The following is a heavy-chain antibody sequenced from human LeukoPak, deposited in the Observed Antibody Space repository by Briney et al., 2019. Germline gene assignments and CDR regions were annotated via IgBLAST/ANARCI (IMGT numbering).Heavy chain of an antibody. Sequence: ASVKVSCKASGYAFTSYGISWVRQAPGQGLERMGWISAYNGNTNYAQKLQGRVTMTTDTSTSTAYMELTSLRSDDAAVYYCARRYSGYLGPLGYWGQGTLVTVSS. CDR2: ISAYNGNT. CDR3: ARRYSGYLGPLGY. J-gene: IGHJ4*02. CDR1: GYAFTSYG. D-gene: IGHD5-12*01. V-gene: IGHV1-18*01.